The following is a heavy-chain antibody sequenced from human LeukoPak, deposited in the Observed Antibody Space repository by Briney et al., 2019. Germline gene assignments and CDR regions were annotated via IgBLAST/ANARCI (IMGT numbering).Heavy chain of an antibody. CDR3: ASGSYYSDY. J-gene: IGHJ4*02. CDR2: IYYSGST. Sequence: SETLSLTCRVSGGSIRSYYWSWIRQPLGKGLEWIGYIYYSGSTNYNPSLKSRVTISVDTTKNQFSLKLSSVTAADTAVYYCASGSYYSDYWGQGTLVTVSS. D-gene: IGHD1-26*01. V-gene: IGHV4-59*08. CDR1: GGSIRSYY.